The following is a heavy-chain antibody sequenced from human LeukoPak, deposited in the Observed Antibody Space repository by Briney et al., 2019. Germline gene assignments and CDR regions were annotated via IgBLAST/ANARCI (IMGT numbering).Heavy chain of an antibody. J-gene: IGHJ4*02. Sequence: GGSLRLSCAASGFTVSSNYMSWVRQAPGKGLEWVSVIYSGGSTYYADSVKGRFTISRDNSKNSLYLQMNSLRAEDTAVYYCARVGYDYVWGSYRYGYWGQGTLVTVSS. V-gene: IGHV3-66*01. CDR1: GFTVSSNY. D-gene: IGHD3-16*02. CDR3: ARVGYDYVWGSYRYGY. CDR2: IYSGGST.